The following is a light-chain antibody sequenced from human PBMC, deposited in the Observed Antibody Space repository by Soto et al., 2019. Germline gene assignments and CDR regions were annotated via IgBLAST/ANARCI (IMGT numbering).Light chain of an antibody. CDR1: QTVRNNY. CDR3: QQNYSIPIT. CDR2: DAS. J-gene: IGKJ5*01. Sequence: EFVLTQSPGTLSLSPGERASVSCRASQTVRNNYLAWYQQKPGQAPRLVIYDASSRATGIPDRFSGSGSGTDFTLTITGLQPADFATYYCQQNYSIPITFGQGTRLEIK. V-gene: IGKV3-20*01.